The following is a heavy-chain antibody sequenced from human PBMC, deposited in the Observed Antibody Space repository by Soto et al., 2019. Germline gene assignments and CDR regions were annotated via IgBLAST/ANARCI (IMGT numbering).Heavy chain of an antibody. CDR1: GGSISSYY. V-gene: IGHV4-59*01. J-gene: IGHJ6*02. D-gene: IGHD3-22*01. Sequence: RSLTCTVSGGSISSYYWSWIRQPPGKGLEWIGYIYYSGSTNYNPSLKSRVTISVDTSKNQFSLKLSSVTAADTAVYYCARGITMIPSPHGGMDVWGQGTTVTVTS. CDR2: IYYSGST. CDR3: ARGITMIPSPHGGMDV.